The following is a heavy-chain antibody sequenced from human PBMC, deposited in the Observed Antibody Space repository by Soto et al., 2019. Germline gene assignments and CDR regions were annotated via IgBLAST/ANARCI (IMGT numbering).Heavy chain of an antibody. D-gene: IGHD3-3*01. CDR3: ARDTPRFWSGYYHPDHFDY. V-gene: IGHV4-59*01. Sequence: SETLSLTCTVSGGSISSYYWSWIRQPPGKGLEWIGYIYYSGSTNYNPSLKSRVTISVDTSKSQFSLKLSSVTAADTAVYYCARDTPRFWSGYYHPDHFDYWGQGTLVTVSS. J-gene: IGHJ4*02. CDR2: IYYSGST. CDR1: GGSISSYY.